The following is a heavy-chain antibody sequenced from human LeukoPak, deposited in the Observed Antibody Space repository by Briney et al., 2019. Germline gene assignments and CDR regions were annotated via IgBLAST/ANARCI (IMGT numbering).Heavy chain of an antibody. Sequence: GGSLRLSCAASGSTFSSYAMSWVRQAPGKGLEWVSAISGSGGSTYYADSVKGRFTISRDNSKNTLYLQMNSLRAEDTAVCYCAKEVRPPLYYFDYWGQGTLVTVSS. CDR1: GSTFSSYA. CDR3: AKEVRPPLYYFDY. CDR2: ISGSGGST. J-gene: IGHJ4*02. D-gene: IGHD6-6*01. V-gene: IGHV3-23*01.